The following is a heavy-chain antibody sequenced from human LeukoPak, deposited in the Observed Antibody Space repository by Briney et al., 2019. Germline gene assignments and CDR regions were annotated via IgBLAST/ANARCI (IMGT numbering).Heavy chain of an antibody. CDR2: ISGSGGST. V-gene: IGHV3-23*01. J-gene: IGHJ6*02. CDR3: AKGTDYYDSSGRYYYYGMDV. D-gene: IGHD3-22*01. CDR1: GFTFSSYA. Sequence: PGGSLRLSCAASGFTFSSYAMSWVRQAPGKGLEWVSAISGSGGSTYYADSVKGRFTISRDNSKNTLYLQMNSLRAEDTAVYYCAKGTDYYDSSGRYYYYGMDVWGQGTTVTVSS.